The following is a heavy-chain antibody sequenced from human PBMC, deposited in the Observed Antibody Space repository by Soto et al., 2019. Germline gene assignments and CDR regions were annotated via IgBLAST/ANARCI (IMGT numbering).Heavy chain of an antibody. CDR2: IIPIFGTA. J-gene: IGHJ5*02. CDR1: GGTFSSYA. Sequence: SVKVSCKASGGTFSSYAISWVRQAPGQGLEWMGGIIPIFGTANYAQKFQGRVTITADESTSTAYMELSSLRSEDTAVYYCARDKDPGTTTPGTNWFDPWGQGTLVTVSS. D-gene: IGHD1-7*01. V-gene: IGHV1-69*13. CDR3: ARDKDPGTTTPGTNWFDP.